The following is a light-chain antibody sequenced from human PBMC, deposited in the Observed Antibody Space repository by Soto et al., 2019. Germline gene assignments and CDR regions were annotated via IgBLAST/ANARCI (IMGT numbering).Light chain of an antibody. J-gene: IGKJ2*01. CDR1: QSVSSSY. V-gene: IGKV3-20*01. CDR3: QQYDSSPPGYT. Sequence: EIVLTQSPGTLSLSPGERATLSCRASQSVSSSYLAWYQQKPGQAPRLLIYGASSRATGIPDRFSGSGSGTDFTLTISRLEPDDFAVYYCQQYDSSPPGYTFDQVTKLESK. CDR2: GAS.